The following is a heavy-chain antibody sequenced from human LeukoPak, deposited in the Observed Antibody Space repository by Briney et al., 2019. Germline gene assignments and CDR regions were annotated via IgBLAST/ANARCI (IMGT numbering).Heavy chain of an antibody. CDR1: GFTFGDYA. CDR2: IRSKAYGGTT. CDR3: TTSSGDRGPYFDY. J-gene: IGHJ4*02. V-gene: IGHV3-49*03. D-gene: IGHD1-26*01. Sequence: PGGSLRLSYTASGFTFGDYAMSWFRQAPGKGLEWVGFIRSKAYGGTTEYAASVKGRFTISRDDSKSIAYLQMNSLKTEDTAVYYCTTSSGDRGPYFDYWGQGTLVTVSS.